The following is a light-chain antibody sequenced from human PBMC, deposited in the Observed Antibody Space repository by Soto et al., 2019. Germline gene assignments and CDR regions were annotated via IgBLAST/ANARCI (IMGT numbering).Light chain of an antibody. J-gene: IGLJ1*01. CDR2: EGT. CDR3: CSYAGITTYV. Sequence: QSALAQPASVAGSPGQSSTISCTGTSSDVGIYNLVSWYQHHPGKAPQLLIYEGTKRPSGVSHRFSGSKSGNTASLTISGLQAEDEADYYCCSYAGITTYVFGTGTKVTVL. CDR1: SSDVGIYNL. V-gene: IGLV2-23*01.